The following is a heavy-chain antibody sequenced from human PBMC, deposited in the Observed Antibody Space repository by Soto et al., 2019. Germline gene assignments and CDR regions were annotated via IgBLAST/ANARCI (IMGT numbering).Heavy chain of an antibody. D-gene: IGHD2-21*02. V-gene: IGHV1-69*02. CDR2: IIPILGIP. CDR1: GGTFSSYT. J-gene: IGHJ4*02. Sequence: QVQLVQSGAEVKKPGSSVTVSCKASGGTFSSYTISWVRQAPGQGLEWMGRIIPILGIPNNAQKFQGRVTITADKSXSXXSMELSSLRSEDTAVYYCATLLLPNCGDDCPMADYWGQGTLVTVSS. CDR3: ATLLLPNCGDDCPMADY.